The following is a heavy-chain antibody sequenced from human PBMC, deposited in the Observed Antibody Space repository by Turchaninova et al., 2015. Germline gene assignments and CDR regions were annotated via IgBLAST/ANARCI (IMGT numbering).Heavy chain of an antibody. D-gene: IGHD3-22*01. Sequence: QVQLQESGPGLVKPSETLSLTCAVSGYSISSAYYWGWIRQPPGKGLEWIGSSYHIGGTYHNPSLKGRVTISVDTSKNQFSLKRSSVTAADTAVYYCARRDYDSNGSHAFDIWGQGTMVTVSS. CDR3: ARRDYDSNGSHAFDI. V-gene: IGHV4-38-2*01. CDR1: GYSISSAYY. CDR2: SYHIGGT. J-gene: IGHJ3*02.